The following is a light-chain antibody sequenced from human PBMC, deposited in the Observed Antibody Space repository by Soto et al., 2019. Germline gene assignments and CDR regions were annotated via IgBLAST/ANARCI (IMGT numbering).Light chain of an antibody. V-gene: IGLV2-14*01. CDR3: SSYTGSSTLSV. CDR2: EVS. CDR1: SSDVGGYNY. Sequence: QSALTQPASVSGSPGQSITISCTGTSSDVGGYNYVSWYQQHPGKAPKLMIYEVSNRPSGVSNRFSGSKSGNTASLTISGLQAEDESDYYCSSYTGSSTLSVFXTGTNGTVL. J-gene: IGLJ1*01.